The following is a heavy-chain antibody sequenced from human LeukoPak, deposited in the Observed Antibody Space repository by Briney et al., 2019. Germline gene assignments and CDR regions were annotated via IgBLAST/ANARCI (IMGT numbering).Heavy chain of an antibody. CDR2: ISYSGIT. CDR3: ARGQYSSSSTAYYYYYMDV. CDR1: GGSISSSTYY. V-gene: IGHV4-39*07. D-gene: IGHD6-6*01. J-gene: IGHJ6*03. Sequence: SETLSLXCTVSGGSISSSTYYWGWIRQPPGKGLEWIGSISYSGITYYNPSLKSRVTISVDTSKNQFSLKLSSVTAADTAVYYCARGQYSSSSTAYYYYYMDVWGKGTTVTVSS.